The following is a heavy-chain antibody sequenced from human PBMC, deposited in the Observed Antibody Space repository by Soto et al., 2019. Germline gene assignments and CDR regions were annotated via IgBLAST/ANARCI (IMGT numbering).Heavy chain of an antibody. Sequence: ASVKVSYKASGGTFSSYAISWVRQAPGQGLEWMGGIIPIFGTANYAQKFQGRVTITADESTSTAYMELSSLRSEDTAVYYCARDTPPNYDFWSGYPPRYYYYYGMDVWGQGTTVTVSS. V-gene: IGHV1-69*13. D-gene: IGHD3-3*01. CDR3: ARDTPPNYDFWSGYPPRYYYYYGMDV. J-gene: IGHJ6*02. CDR1: GGTFSSYA. CDR2: IIPIFGTA.